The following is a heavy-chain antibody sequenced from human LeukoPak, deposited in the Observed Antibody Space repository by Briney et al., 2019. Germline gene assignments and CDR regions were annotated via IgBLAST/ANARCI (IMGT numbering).Heavy chain of an antibody. CDR2: INHSGST. CDR3: ARGVPMGLGYFDY. CDR1: GGSFSGYY. J-gene: IGHJ4*02. Sequence: SETLSLTCAVYGGSFSGYYWSWIRQPPGKGLEWIGEINHSGSTNYNPSLKSRVTISVDTSKNQFSLKLSSVTAADTAVYYCARGVPMGLGYFDYWGQGTLVTVSS. D-gene: IGHD3-16*01. V-gene: IGHV4-34*01.